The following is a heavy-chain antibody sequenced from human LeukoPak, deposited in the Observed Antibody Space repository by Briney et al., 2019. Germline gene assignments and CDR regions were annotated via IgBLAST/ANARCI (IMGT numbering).Heavy chain of an antibody. D-gene: IGHD4-17*01. J-gene: IGHJ3*02. CDR1: GFTFSSYG. CDR2: ISYDGSIK. Sequence: GGSLRLSYAASGFTFSSYGMHWVRQAPGKGLEWVAVISYDGSIKYYADSVKGRFTISRDNSKNTLYLQMNSLRAEDTAVYYCAREDMTTVTTRWAFGIWGQGYIVSVSS. V-gene: IGHV3-30*03. CDR3: AREDMTTVTTRWAFGI.